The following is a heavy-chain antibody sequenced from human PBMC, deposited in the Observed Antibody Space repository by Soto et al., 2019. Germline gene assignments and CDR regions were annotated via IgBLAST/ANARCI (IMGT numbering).Heavy chain of an antibody. CDR1: GFTFSSYW. V-gene: IGHV3-74*01. J-gene: IGHJ6*03. CDR3: ARDRLDYGDYGYYYYYMDV. D-gene: IGHD4-17*01. CDR2: INSDGSST. Sequence: GESLKISCAASGFTFSSYWMHWVRQAPGKGLVWVSRINSDGSSTSYADSVKGRFTISRDNAKNRLYLQMNSLRAEDTAVYYCARDRLDYGDYGYYYYYMDVWGKGTTVTVSS.